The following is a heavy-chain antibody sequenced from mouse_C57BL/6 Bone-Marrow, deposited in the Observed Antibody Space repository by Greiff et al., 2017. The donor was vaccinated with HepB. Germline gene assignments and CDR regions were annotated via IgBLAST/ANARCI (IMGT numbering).Heavy chain of an antibody. Sequence: EVQRVESGPGLVKPSQSLSLTCSVTGYSITSGYYWNWIRQFPGNKLEWMGYISYDGSNNYNPSLKNRISITRDTSKNQFFLKLNSVTTEDTATYYCARDYYGSSYLAWFAYWGQGTLVTVSA. CDR3: ARDYYGSSYLAWFAY. V-gene: IGHV3-6*01. J-gene: IGHJ3*01. D-gene: IGHD1-1*01. CDR1: GYSITSGYY. CDR2: ISYDGSN.